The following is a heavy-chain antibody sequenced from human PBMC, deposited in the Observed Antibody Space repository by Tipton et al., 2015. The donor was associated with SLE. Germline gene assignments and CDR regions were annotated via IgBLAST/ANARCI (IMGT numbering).Heavy chain of an antibody. CDR2: INHGGST. CDR1: GGSFSGYY. V-gene: IGHV4-34*01. J-gene: IGHJ4*02. CDR3: ARDTTPIDY. D-gene: IGHD1-1*01. Sequence: TLSLTCAVYGGSFSGYYWSWIRQSPGKGLEWLGEINHGGSTNYNPSLKSRVTLLVDTSKNLFSLKLSSVTAADTAVYYCARDTTPIDYWGQGTLVTVSS.